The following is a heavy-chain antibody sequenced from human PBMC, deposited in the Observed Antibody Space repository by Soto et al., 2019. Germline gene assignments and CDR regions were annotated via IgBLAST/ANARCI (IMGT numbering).Heavy chain of an antibody. CDR3: ARSDSSGYLDAFDI. CDR2: IYYSGST. Sequence: SEILSLTCTVSGGSISSGGCYWSWIRQHPGKGLEWIGYIYYSGSTYYNPSLKSRVTISVDTSKNQFSLKLSSVTAADTAVYYCARSDSSGYLDAFDIWGQGTMVTVSS. D-gene: IGHD3-22*01. V-gene: IGHV4-31*03. J-gene: IGHJ3*02. CDR1: GGSISSGGCY.